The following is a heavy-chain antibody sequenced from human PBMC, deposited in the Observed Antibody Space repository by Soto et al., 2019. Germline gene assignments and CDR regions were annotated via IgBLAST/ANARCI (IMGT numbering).Heavy chain of an antibody. CDR2: IIPIFGTA. Sequence: SVKVSCKASGGTFSSYAISWVRQAPGQGLEWMGGIIPIFGTANYAQKFQGRVTITADESTSTAYMELRSLRSDDTAVYYCARSLDIVVVVGEYNWFDPWGQGTLVTVSS. D-gene: IGHD2-15*01. CDR3: ARSLDIVVVVGEYNWFDP. V-gene: IGHV1-69*13. J-gene: IGHJ5*02. CDR1: GGTFSSYA.